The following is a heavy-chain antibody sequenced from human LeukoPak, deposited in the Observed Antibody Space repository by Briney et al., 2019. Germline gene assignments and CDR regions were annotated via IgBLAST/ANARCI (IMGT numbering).Heavy chain of an antibody. Sequence: SGTLSLTCTVSGGSVSSYYWSWIRQPPGKGLEWIGYIYYSGSTYYNPSLKSRVTISVDTSKNQFSLKLSSVTAADTAVYYCASARYSSSWSVYWGQGTLVTVSS. V-gene: IGHV4-59*02. CDR3: ASARYSSSWSVY. D-gene: IGHD6-13*01. CDR2: IYYSGST. J-gene: IGHJ4*02. CDR1: GGSVSSYY.